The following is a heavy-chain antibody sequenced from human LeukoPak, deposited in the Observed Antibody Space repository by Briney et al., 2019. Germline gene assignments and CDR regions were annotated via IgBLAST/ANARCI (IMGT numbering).Heavy chain of an antibody. CDR3: ARRYCSSTSCTLDY. V-gene: IGHV3-20*04. CDR1: GFTFDDYG. CDR2: INWNGDST. D-gene: IGHD2-2*01. Sequence: GGSLRLSCAASGFTFDDYGMSWVRQAPGKGLEWVSGINWNGDSTGYADSVKGRFTISRDNARNSLYLQMNSLRAEDTAVYYCARRYCSSTSCTLDYWGQGTLVTVSS. J-gene: IGHJ4*02.